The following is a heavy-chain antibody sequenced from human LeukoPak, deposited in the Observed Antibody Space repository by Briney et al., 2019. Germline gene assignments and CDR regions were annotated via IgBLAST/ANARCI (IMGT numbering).Heavy chain of an antibody. J-gene: IGHJ4*02. CDR2: ISGIVYST. CDR3: ARDSPILTG. D-gene: IGHD3-9*01. CDR1: GFNFSSHA. Sequence: GGSLRLSCAASGFNFSSHAMSWVRQTPGKGLEWVSAISGIVYSTYYAASLKGWFTISRDNSKNTLYLQMSSLRAEDTAVYYWARDSPILTGWGQGTLVTGSS. V-gene: IGHV3-23*01.